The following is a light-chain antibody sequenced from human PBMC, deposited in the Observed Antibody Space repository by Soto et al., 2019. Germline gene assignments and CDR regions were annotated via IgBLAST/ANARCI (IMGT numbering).Light chain of an antibody. Sequence: QSVLTQPASVSGSPGQSITISCTGTSSDVGGYSYVSWYQQHPGKAPKLMIYDVSNRPSGVSNRFSGSKSGNTASLTISGLQAEDEADYYCSSYTSSSTLPLYVFGTGTKVTVL. J-gene: IGLJ1*01. CDR2: DVS. CDR1: SSDVGGYSY. CDR3: SSYTSSSTLPLYV. V-gene: IGLV2-14*01.